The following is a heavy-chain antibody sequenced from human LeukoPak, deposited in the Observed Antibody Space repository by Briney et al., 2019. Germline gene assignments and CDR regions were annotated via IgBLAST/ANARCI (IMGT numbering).Heavy chain of an antibody. CDR2: IGTAGDT. CDR1: GFTFSSYD. V-gene: IGHV3-13*01. CDR3: AREGQGRSFDY. Sequence: GSLRLSCAASGFTFSSYDMHWVRQATGKGLEWVSAIGTAGDTYYPGSVKGRFTISRENAKNSLYLQMNSLRAGDTAVYYCAREGQGRSFDYWGQGTLVTVSS. J-gene: IGHJ4*02.